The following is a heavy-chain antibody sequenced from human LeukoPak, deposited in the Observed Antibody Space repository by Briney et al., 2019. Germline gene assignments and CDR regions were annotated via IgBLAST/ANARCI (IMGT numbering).Heavy chain of an antibody. J-gene: IGHJ3*02. CDR1: GGSTSSYY. CDR3: ARRATMFDAFDI. CDR2: IYYSGST. Sequence: SETLSLTCTVSGGSTSSYYWSWIRQPPGKGLEWIGYIYYSGSTNYNPSLKSRVTISVDTSKNQFSLKLSSVTAADTAVYYCARRATMFDAFDIWGQGTMVTVSS. V-gene: IGHV4-59*08. D-gene: IGHD3-10*02.